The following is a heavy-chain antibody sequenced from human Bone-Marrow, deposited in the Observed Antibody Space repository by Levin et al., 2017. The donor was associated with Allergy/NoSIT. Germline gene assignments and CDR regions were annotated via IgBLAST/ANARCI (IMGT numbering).Heavy chain of an antibody. V-gene: IGHV3-15*01. J-gene: IGHJ4*02. CDR3: TTLGSSRKFDY. CDR2: IKSTSDGGTT. D-gene: IGHD3-10*01. CDR1: GFTFTDAW. Sequence: RAGGSLRLSCAVSGFTFTDAWMNWVRQAPGKGLEWIGRIKSTSDGGTTDYAAPVKGRFTISRDDSESTVYLLMNSLKIEDTAIYYCTTLGSSRKFDYWGQGALVTVSS.